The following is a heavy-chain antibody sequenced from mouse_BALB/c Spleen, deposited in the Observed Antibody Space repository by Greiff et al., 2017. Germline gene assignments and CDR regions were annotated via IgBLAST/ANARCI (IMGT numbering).Heavy chain of an antibody. CDR3: ARDYGNYGYAMDY. V-gene: IGHV1S56*01. CDR1: GYTFTSYY. CDR2: IYPGNVNT. J-gene: IGHJ4*01. Sequence: QVQLQQSGPELVKPGASVRISCKASGYTFTSYYIHWVKQRPGQGLEWIGWIYPGNVNTKYNEKFKGKATLTADKSSSTAYMQLSSLTSEDSAVYFCARDYGNYGYAMDYWGQGTSVTVSS. D-gene: IGHD2-1*01.